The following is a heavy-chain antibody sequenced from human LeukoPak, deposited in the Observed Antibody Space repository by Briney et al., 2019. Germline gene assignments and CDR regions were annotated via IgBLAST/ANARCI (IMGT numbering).Heavy chain of an antibody. CDR1: GGSISSYY. J-gene: IGHJ3*02. Sequence: SETLSLTCTVSGGSISSYYWGWIRQPPGKGLEWIGYIYYSGSTNYNPSLKSRVTISVDTSKNQFSLKLSSVTAADTAVYYCAREGYYDSSGYPHAFDIWGQGTMVTVSS. D-gene: IGHD3-22*01. CDR3: AREGYYDSSGYPHAFDI. V-gene: IGHV4-59*08. CDR2: IYYSGST.